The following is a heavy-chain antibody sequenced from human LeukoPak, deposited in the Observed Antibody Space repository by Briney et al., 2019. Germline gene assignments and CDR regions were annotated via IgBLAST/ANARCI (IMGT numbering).Heavy chain of an antibody. Sequence: GGSLRLSCAASAFTFSSYWMHCVRQAPGKGLVWVSRINSDGSSTSYADSVKGRFTISRDNAKNTLFLQMNSLRAEDTAVYYCASGYCSGGSCYSEAFDIWGQGTMVTVSS. CDR2: INSDGSST. CDR3: ASGYCSGGSCYSEAFDI. J-gene: IGHJ3*02. CDR1: AFTFSSYW. V-gene: IGHV3-74*01. D-gene: IGHD2-15*01.